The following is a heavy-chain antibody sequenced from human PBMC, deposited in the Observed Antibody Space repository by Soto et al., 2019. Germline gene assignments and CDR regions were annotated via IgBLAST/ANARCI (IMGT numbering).Heavy chain of an antibody. CDR1: GGTFSKDA. CDR2: LIPVFGSP. D-gene: IGHD5-18*01. Sequence: QVQLVQSGAEVKKPGSSVTVSCKTSGGTFSKDAINWVRQAPGQGLEWMGLLIPVFGSPIYAQKFQGRSRINADESTSTAFMDLSSLRSEDTAVYYCTRVLGYTFEPGKTRYYAMDVWGQGTTVSVSS. V-gene: IGHV1-69*01. J-gene: IGHJ6*02. CDR3: TRVLGYTFEPGKTRYYAMDV.